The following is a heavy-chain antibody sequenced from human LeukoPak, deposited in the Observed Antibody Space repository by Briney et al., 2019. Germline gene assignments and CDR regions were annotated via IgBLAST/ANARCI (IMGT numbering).Heavy chain of an antibody. D-gene: IGHD3-10*01. V-gene: IGHV4-4*07. CDR3: ARHRYYGSGTQYNWFDP. CDR1: GGSISSYY. Sequence: SETLSLTCTVSGGSISSYYWSWIRQPAGKGLEWIGRIYTSGSTNYNPSLKSRVTMSVDTSKNQFSLKLSSVTAADTAVYYCARHRYYGSGTQYNWFDPWGQGTLVTVSS. CDR2: IYTSGST. J-gene: IGHJ5*02.